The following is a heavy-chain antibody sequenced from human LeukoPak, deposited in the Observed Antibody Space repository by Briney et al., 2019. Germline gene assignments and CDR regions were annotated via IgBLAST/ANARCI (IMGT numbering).Heavy chain of an antibody. CDR1: GFTFSSYG. J-gene: IGHJ3*02. D-gene: IGHD3-22*01. CDR3: AKDHGDYYDSSGFPGGDAFDI. CDR2: ISYDGSNK. V-gene: IGHV3-30*18. Sequence: GGSLRLSCAASGFTFSSYGMHWVRQAPGKGLEWVAVISYDGSNKYYADSVKGRFTISRDNSKNTLYLQMNSLRAEDTAVYYCAKDHGDYYDSSGFPGGDAFDIWGQGTMVTVSS.